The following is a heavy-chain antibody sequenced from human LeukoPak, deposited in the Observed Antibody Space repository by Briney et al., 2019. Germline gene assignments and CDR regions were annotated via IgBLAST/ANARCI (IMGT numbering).Heavy chain of an antibody. CDR3: ARVPYCGGDCYSAYYYGMDV. J-gene: IGHJ6*02. V-gene: IGHV4-34*01. CDR1: GGSSSGYY. CDR2: INHSGST. D-gene: IGHD2-21*02. Sequence: SETLSLTCAVYGGSSSGYYWSWIRQPPGKGLEWIGEINHSGSTNYNPSLKSRVTISVDTSKNQFSLKLSSVTAADTAVYYCARVPYCGGDCYSAYYYGMDVWGQGTTVTVSS.